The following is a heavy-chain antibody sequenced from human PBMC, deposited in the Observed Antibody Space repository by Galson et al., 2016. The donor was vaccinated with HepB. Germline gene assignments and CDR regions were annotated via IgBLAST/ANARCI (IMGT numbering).Heavy chain of an antibody. J-gene: IGHJ3*01. D-gene: IGHD6-19*01. Sequence: SLRLSCAASGFTFNTYAMTWVRQAPGKGLEWVSSISSSAGRTWYADSVRGRFTISTDNSKSTLYVQMNSLRVEDSAIYYCAKSQFALPDSGWFNAFDLWGQGTMVTVSS. V-gene: IGHV3-23*01. CDR3: AKSQFALPDSGWFNAFDL. CDR1: GFTFNTYA. CDR2: ISSSAGRT.